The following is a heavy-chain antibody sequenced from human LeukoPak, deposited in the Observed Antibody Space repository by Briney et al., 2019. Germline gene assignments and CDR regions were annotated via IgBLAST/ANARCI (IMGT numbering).Heavy chain of an antibody. J-gene: IGHJ4*02. CDR1: GGSITNTNYY. V-gene: IGHV4-39*01. CDR3: ARPRRTAVVTSDYDF. Sequence: PSETLSLTRTVSGGSITNTNYYWGWLRQPPGRGLEWIGSILYTGSAYYNSSLKSRATISVDTSKNQFSLTLISVTAADTALYFCARPRRTAVVTSDYDFWGQGTLVTVSS. D-gene: IGHD4-23*01. CDR2: ILYTGSA.